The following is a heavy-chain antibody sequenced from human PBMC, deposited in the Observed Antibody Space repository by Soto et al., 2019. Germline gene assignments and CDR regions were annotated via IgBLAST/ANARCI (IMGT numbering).Heavy chain of an antibody. Sequence: SVKVSCKASGGTFSSYAISWVRQAPGQGLEWMGGIIPIFGTANYAQKFQGRVTITADESTSTAYMELSSLRSEDTAVYYCASQYNWKEDPYNWFDTWGQGTLVTVSS. CDR1: GGTFSSYA. J-gene: IGHJ5*02. D-gene: IGHD1-20*01. V-gene: IGHV1-69*13. CDR2: IIPIFGTA. CDR3: ASQYNWKEDPYNWFDT.